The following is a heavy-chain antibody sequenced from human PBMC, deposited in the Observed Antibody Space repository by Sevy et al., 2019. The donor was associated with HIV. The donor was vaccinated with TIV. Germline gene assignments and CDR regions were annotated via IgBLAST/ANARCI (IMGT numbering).Heavy chain of an antibody. V-gene: IGHV3-23*01. J-gene: IGHJ4*02. CDR1: GFTFTSNA. CDR2: ISGSGGYT. D-gene: IGHD6-19*01. Sequence: GGSLRLSCAASGFTFTSNAMSWVRQAPGKGLEWVSLISGSGGYTYYADSVKGRFTISRDNARNLVYLQMNSLRVEDTALYYCVRAIQSDGSFWGQGALVTVSS. CDR3: VRAIQSDGSF.